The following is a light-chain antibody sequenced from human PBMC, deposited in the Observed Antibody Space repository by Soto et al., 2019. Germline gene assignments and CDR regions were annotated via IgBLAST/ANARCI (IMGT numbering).Light chain of an antibody. V-gene: IGKV3D-20*02. J-gene: IGKJ5*01. CDR1: QSVSSSY. Sequence: EILLTQSPGTLSLSPGERATLSCRASQSVSSSYLAWYQQKPGQAPRLLIYGASSRATGIPDRFSGSGSGTDFTLTISSLEPEDFAVYYCQPRSDWPPITFGQGTRLEIK. CDR2: GAS. CDR3: QPRSDWPPIT.